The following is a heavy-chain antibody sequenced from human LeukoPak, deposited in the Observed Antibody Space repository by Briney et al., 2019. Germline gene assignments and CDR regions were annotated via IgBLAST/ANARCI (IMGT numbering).Heavy chain of an antibody. CDR1: GFSFSNAW. J-gene: IGHJ4*02. CDR2: IKTKTDAGAT. CDR3: ARGIHSGSYFDC. Sequence: GGSLRLSCAASGFSFSNAWLSWVRQAPGKGPEWVGRIKTKTDAGATDYAAPVKGRFTISRDNAKNSLYLQMNSLRAEDTAVYYCARGIHSGSYFDCWGQGSLVTVSS. V-gene: IGHV3-15*01. D-gene: IGHD1-26*01.